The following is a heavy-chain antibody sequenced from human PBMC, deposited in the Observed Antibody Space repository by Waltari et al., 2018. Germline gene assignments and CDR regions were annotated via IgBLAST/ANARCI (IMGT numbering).Heavy chain of an antibody. Sequence: EVQLVESGGGLVPSGGSLRLPCEDSGSADWMDWGRQAPGKGLMWVSRVKSDGTSPTYADSVKGRFTVSRDSAKNMLYLQMNSLRAEDTAVYYCTTNPPGYWGQGTLVTVSS. J-gene: IGHJ4*02. V-gene: IGHV3-74*01. CDR3: TTNPPGY. CDR2: VKSDGTSP. CDR1: GSADW.